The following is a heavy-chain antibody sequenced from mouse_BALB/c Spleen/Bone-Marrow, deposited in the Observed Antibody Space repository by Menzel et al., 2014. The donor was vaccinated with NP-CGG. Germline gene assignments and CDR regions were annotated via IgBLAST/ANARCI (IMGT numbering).Heavy chain of an antibody. CDR3: ARNFYGSSYFDC. D-gene: IGHD1-1*01. CDR2: ISTYSGNT. CDR1: GYTFTAYA. Sequence: VQLLESGPELVRPGVSVKLSCKGSGYTFTAYAMHWVKQSHAKSLEWIGLISTYSGNTHYNQNFKGKATMTVDKSSSTAYMELARLTSEDSAIYYCARNFYGSSYFDCWGQGTTLTVSS. V-gene: IGHV1-67*01. J-gene: IGHJ2*01.